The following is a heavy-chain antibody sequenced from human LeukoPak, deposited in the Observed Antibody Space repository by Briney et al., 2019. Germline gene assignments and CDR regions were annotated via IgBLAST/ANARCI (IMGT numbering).Heavy chain of an antibody. V-gene: IGHV4-59*01. D-gene: IGHD5-18*01. J-gene: IGHJ4*02. CDR1: GGSISSYY. CDR3: ARGGGSGYSYG. CDR2: IYYSGST. Sequence: SETLSLTCTVSGGSISSYYWSWIRQPPGKGLEWIGYIYYSGSTNYNPSLKSRVTISVDTSKNQISLKLTSVTAADTAVYYCARGGGSGYSYGWGQGTLVTVSS.